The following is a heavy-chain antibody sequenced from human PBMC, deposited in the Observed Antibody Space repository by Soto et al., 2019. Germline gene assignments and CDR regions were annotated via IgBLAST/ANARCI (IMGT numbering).Heavy chain of an antibody. CDR1: GYSFTNYW. V-gene: IGHV5-51*01. CDR2: IYPGDYDT. Sequence: GGSLKFPCKGFGYSFTNYWIGWVRHVPGKGLEWMGSIYPGDYDTRYSPSFAGQVTISADKSISTAYLQCSSLKAPETAMYYCARTRQEGYYYYGVYVWGQGTTVTVSS. CDR3: ARTRQEGYYYYGVYV. J-gene: IGHJ6*02.